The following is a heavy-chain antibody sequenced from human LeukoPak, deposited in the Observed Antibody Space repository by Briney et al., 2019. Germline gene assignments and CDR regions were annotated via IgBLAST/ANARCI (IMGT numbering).Heavy chain of an antibody. D-gene: IGHD3-16*01. Sequence: PGGSLRLSCAASGFTFSSYAMSWVRQAPGKGLEWVSATSGSGGSTYYADSVKGRFTISRDNSKNTLYLQMNSLRAEDTAVYYCAPRGGNLLNLVDYWGQGTLVTVSS. CDR3: APRGGNLLNLVDY. V-gene: IGHV3-23*01. CDR1: GFTFSSYA. J-gene: IGHJ4*02. CDR2: TSGSGGST.